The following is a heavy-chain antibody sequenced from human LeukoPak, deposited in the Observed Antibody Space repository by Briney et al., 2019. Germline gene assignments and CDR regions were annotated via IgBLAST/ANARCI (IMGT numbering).Heavy chain of an antibody. CDR2: IYYSGST. CDR3: ARGGAGGSGSYYPIGGYYYYYYMDV. D-gene: IGHD3-10*01. CDR1: GFTFSSYE. V-gene: IGHV4-59*01. Sequence: PGGSLRLSCAASGFTFSSYEMNWVRQAPGKGLEWIGYIYYSGSTNYNPSLKSRVTISLDTPKNQFSLKLSSVTAADTAVYYCARGGAGGSGSYYPIGGYYYYYYMDVWGKGTTVTVSS. J-gene: IGHJ6*03.